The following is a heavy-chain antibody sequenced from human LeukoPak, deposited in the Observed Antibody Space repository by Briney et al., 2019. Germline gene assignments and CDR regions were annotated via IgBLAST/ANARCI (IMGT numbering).Heavy chain of an antibody. V-gene: IGHV1-2*02. J-gene: IGHJ6*03. Sequence: ASVKVSCKASGYTFTGYYMHWVRQAPGQGLEWMGWINPNSGGTNYAQKFQGRVTMTRDTSISTAYMELSRLRSDDTAVYYCARGPPASNYDFWSGYHYMDVWGKGTTVTVSS. D-gene: IGHD3-3*01. CDR1: GYTFTGYY. CDR2: INPNSGGT. CDR3: ARGPPASNYDFWSGYHYMDV.